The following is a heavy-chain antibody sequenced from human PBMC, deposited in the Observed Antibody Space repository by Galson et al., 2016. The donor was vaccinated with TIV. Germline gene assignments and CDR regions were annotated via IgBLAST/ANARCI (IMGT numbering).Heavy chain of an antibody. CDR2: IKGDGSEK. Sequence: LRLSCAASGFSSSTSWINWVRQAPGKGLEWLAMIKGDGSEKDYVDSVKGRFTISRDAASDSVYLQMNSLRAEDTAVYYCARGSGWTHDYWGQGTLVTVSS. V-gene: IGHV3-7*04. CDR1: GFSSSTSW. D-gene: IGHD6-19*01. CDR3: ARGSGWTHDY. J-gene: IGHJ4*02.